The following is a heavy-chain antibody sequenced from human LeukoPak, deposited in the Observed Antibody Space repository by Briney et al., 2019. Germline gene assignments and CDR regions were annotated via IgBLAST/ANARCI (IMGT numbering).Heavy chain of an antibody. D-gene: IGHD5-12*01. J-gene: IGHJ6*02. CDR1: GFTFSTYT. V-gene: IGHV3-23*01. CDR2: IGRSGGGI. CDR3: ARDREWLRPSYYYYYGMDV. Sequence: GGSLRLSCAASGFTFSTYTMYWVRHPPGKRLEWVSIIGRSGGGIHYADSVKGRFTISRDNSKNTLYLQMNSLRAEDTAVYYCARDREWLRPSYYYYYGMDVWGQGTTVTVSS.